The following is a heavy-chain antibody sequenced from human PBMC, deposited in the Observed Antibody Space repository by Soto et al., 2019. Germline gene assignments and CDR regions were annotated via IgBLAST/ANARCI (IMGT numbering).Heavy chain of an antibody. Sequence: TLSLTCTVSDGSISSGDYYWTWIRQPPGKGLEWIGYIFYSGRTDYNPSLESRLTISVDTSKNKFSLKLNSVTAADTAVYYCARGNYSDYRSSFDFWGQGALVTVSS. J-gene: IGHJ4*02. CDR3: ARGNYSDYRSSFDF. CDR2: IFYSGRT. CDR1: DGSISSGDYY. D-gene: IGHD4-17*01. V-gene: IGHV4-30-4*01.